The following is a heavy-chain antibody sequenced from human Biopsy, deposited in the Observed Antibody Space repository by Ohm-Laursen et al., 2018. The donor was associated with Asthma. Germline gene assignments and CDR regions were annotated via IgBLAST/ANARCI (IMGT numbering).Heavy chain of an antibody. Sequence: SVKVSCKTSGSTFNSAGITWVRRAPGQGLEWMGWISVYNGNTKVAQKLQDRVTMITDTSTSTAYMELRSLRSDDTAVYFCAKAVGYSHYYGIDVWGQGTTVTVS. CDR3: AKAVGYSHYYGIDV. V-gene: IGHV1-18*01. CDR1: GSTFNSAG. J-gene: IGHJ6*02. CDR2: ISVYNGNT. D-gene: IGHD4-23*01.